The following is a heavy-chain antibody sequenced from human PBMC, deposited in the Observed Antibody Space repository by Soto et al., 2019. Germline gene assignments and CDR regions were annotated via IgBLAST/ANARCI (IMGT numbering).Heavy chain of an antibody. CDR2: INSDGTST. CDR1: GFTFSSYW. J-gene: IGHJ6*02. V-gene: IGHV3-74*01. D-gene: IGHD5-18*01. CDR3: ARVKDTAVAMYYSYYYGMDV. Sequence: GGSLRLSCVVSGFTFSSYWIHWVRQAPGKGLVWVSRINSDGTSTIYADSVKGRFTISRDNAKNKLYLQMHSLRAEDTAVYYCARVKDTAVAMYYSYYYGMDVWGQGTTVTVSS.